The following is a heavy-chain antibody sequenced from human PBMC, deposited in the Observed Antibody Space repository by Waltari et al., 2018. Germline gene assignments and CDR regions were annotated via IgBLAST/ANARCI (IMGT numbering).Heavy chain of an antibody. CDR3: ATARIAIFGVVIVDAFDI. Sequence: QVQLVQSGAEVKKPGASVKVSCKVSGYTLTELSMHWVRQAPGKGLEWMGGFDPEDGETIYAQKFQGRVTMTEDTSTDTAYMELSSLRSEDTAVYYCATARIAIFGVVIVDAFDIWGQGTMVTVSS. J-gene: IGHJ3*02. V-gene: IGHV1-24*01. D-gene: IGHD3-3*01. CDR2: FDPEDGET. CDR1: GYTLTELS.